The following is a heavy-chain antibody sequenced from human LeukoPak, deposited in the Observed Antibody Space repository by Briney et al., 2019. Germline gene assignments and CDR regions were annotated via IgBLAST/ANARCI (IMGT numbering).Heavy chain of an antibody. V-gene: IGHV3-30*18. D-gene: IGHD4-23*01. J-gene: IGHJ4*02. CDR3: AKGAVVSPIDY. CDR2: ISYDGSNK. Sequence: GGSLRLSCAASGFTFSSYGMHWVRQAPGKGLEWVAVISYDGSNKYYADSVKGRFTISRDNSKNTLYLQMNSLRAEDTAVYYCAKGAVVSPIDYWGQGTLVTVSS. CDR1: GFTFSSYG.